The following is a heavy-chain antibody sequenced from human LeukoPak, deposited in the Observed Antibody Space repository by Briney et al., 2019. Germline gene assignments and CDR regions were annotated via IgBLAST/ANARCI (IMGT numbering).Heavy chain of an antibody. V-gene: IGHV3-21*01. D-gene: IGHD5/OR15-5a*01. CDR3: AGDSVHCCIFDY. J-gene: IGHJ4*02. CDR2: ISSSSSYT. Sequence: GTLTLSCAASGFTFSSYSMNWVGQAPGKELEWCSSISSSSSYTYYADSVKGRFTISRDNAKNSLYLQMNSLRAEDTAVYYCAGDSVHCCIFDYWGQGTLVTVSS. CDR1: GFTFSSYS.